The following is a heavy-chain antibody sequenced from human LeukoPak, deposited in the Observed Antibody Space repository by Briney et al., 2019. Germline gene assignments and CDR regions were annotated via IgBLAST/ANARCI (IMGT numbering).Heavy chain of an antibody. Sequence: PSETLSLTCTVSGGSISSSSYYWGWIRQPPGKGLEWIGSIYYSGSTYYNPSLKSRVTISVDTSKNQFSLKLSSVTAADTAVYYCARLISQIYSNTVSYFDYWGQGTLVTVSS. D-gene: IGHD4-11*01. CDR1: GGSISSSSYY. J-gene: IGHJ4*02. CDR3: ARLISQIYSNTVSYFDY. V-gene: IGHV4-39*01. CDR2: IYYSGST.